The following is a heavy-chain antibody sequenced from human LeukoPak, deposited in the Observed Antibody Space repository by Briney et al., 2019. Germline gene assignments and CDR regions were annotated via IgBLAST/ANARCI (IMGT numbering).Heavy chain of an antibody. CDR1: GASVNSGSSC. Sequence: SETLSLTCTVSGASVNSGSSCWSWIRQPPGKGPEWIGNIYYSGSTHYNPSLKSRVTMSLDTSKNEFSLKLSSLTAADTAMYFCARENRGQTYGSLLDYWGQGTLVTVSS. CDR2: IYYSGST. D-gene: IGHD4-17*01. V-gene: IGHV4-61*01. CDR3: ARENRGQTYGSLLDY. J-gene: IGHJ4*02.